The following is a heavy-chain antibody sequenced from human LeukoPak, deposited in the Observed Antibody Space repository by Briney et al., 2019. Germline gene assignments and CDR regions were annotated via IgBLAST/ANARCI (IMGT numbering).Heavy chain of an antibody. CDR1: GFTFSSYE. J-gene: IGHJ3*02. Sequence: PGGSLRLSCAASGFTFSSYEMNWVPQAPGKGLEWVSGISGSGGTTYYADSVKGRFTVSRDKSRKTLYLQMNSLRVEDTAVYYCAKEEGVQGGNTFDIWGQGTVVTVSS. V-gene: IGHV3-23*01. CDR2: ISGSGGTT. CDR3: AKEEGVQGGNTFDI. D-gene: IGHD1-1*01.